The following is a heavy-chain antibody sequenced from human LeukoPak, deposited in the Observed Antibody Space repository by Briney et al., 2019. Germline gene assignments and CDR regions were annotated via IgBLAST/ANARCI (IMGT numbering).Heavy chain of an antibody. CDR1: GFTFSSYA. CDR3: AKGSYYDSSGSIYFDY. CDR2: ISGSGDNT. V-gene: IGHV3-23*01. D-gene: IGHD3-22*01. J-gene: IGHJ4*02. Sequence: GGSLRLSCAASGFTFSSYAMSWVRQAPGKGLEWVSGISGSGDNTYYADSVKGRFTISRDNSKNTLYVQVNSLGTEDTAAYYCAKGSYYDSSGSIYFDYWGQGTLVTVSS.